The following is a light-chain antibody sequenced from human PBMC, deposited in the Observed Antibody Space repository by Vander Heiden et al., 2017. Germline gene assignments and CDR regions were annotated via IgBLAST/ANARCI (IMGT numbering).Light chain of an antibody. CDR3: SSFTSSSTVL. CDR2: EVS. Sequence: QSALTQPASVSGSPVQSITISCTGTSSDVGGNKYVSWYQQHPGKAPKLMIYEVSNRPSGVSNRFSGSKSGNTASLTISGLQAEDEADYYCSSFTSSSTVLFGGGTKLTVL. CDR1: SSDVGGNKY. J-gene: IGLJ2*01. V-gene: IGLV2-14*01.